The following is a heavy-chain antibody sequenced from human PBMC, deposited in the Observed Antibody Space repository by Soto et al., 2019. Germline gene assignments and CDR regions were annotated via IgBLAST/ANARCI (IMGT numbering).Heavy chain of an antibody. J-gene: IGHJ4*02. V-gene: IGHV1-18*01. CDR2: ISAYNGNT. CDR3: AREYYYDSSGPVPYFDY. Sequence: ASVKVSCKASGYTFTSYGISWVRQAPGQGLEWMGWISAYNGNTNYAQKLQGRVTMTTDTSTSTAYMELRSLRSDDTAVYYCAREYYYDSSGPVPYFDYWGQGXLVTVYS. CDR1: GYTFTSYG. D-gene: IGHD3-22*01.